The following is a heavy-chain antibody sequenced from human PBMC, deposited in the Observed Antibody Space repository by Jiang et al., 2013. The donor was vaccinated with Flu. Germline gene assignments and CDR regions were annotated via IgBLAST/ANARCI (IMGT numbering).Heavy chain of an antibody. CDR3: ASGIAARPLGSPPFSFVYAFDI. CDR2: IHHSGST. Sequence: SLTCAVSGYSISSGYYWGWIRQPPGKGLEWIGSIHHSGSTHYNPSLKSRVTISVDTSKNQFSLKLRSVTAADTAVYYCASGIAARPLGSPPFSFVYAFDIWGQGTVVTVSS. D-gene: IGHD6-6*01. J-gene: IGHJ3*02. CDR1: GYSISSGYY. V-gene: IGHV4-38-2*01.